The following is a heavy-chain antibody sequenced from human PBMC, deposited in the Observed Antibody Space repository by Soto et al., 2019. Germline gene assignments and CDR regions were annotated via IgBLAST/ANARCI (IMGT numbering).Heavy chain of an antibody. J-gene: IGHJ5*02. Sequence: GGSLRRSYAASGFTFSSYSMNWVRQAPGKGLEWVSYIRSSSSTIYYADSVKGRFTISRENAKNSLYLQMNSLRDEDTAVYYCSNSRGEVWFGELFGWSDPWGKGTLVTVSS. V-gene: IGHV3-48*02. CDR2: IRSSSSTI. D-gene: IGHD3-10*01. CDR1: GFTFSSYS. CDR3: SNSRGEVWFGELFGWSDP.